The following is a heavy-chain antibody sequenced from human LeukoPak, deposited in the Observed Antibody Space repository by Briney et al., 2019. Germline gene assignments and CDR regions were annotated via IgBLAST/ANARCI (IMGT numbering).Heavy chain of an antibody. CDR1: GFTFSTYG. CDR3: AKDLTTGTLSSDC. D-gene: IGHD1-1*01. CDR2: IWYDGSNK. Sequence: GRSLRLSCAASGFTFSTYGMHWVRQAPGKGLEWVAVIWYDGSNKYYADSVKGRFTISRDNSKSTLYLQMNSLRAEDTAVYYCAKDLTTGTLSSDCWGQGTLVTVSS. V-gene: IGHV3-33*06. J-gene: IGHJ4*02.